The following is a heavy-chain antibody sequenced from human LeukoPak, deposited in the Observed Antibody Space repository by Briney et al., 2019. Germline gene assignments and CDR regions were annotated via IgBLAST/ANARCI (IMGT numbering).Heavy chain of an antibody. V-gene: IGHV1-2*02. Sequence: ASVKVSCKASGYTFTGYFIHWVRQAPGQGLEWMGWINPSSGGTNYAQKFQGRVTMTRDTSISTAYMELSELRSDDTAVYYCAGQKDPRPIDYWGQGTLITVSS. J-gene: IGHJ4*02. CDR3: AGQKDPRPIDY. CDR2: INPSSGGT. CDR1: GYTFTGYF.